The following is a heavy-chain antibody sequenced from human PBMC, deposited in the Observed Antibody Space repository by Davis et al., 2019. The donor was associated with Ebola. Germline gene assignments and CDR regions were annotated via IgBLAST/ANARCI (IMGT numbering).Heavy chain of an antibody. CDR2: INHIGST. J-gene: IGHJ6*02. CDR3: ARVLGGYGYPYYYYYYGMDV. V-gene: IGHV4-34*01. CDR1: GGSFSGYY. Sequence: SETLSLTCAVYGGSFSGYYWSWIRQLPGKGLEWIGEINHIGSTNYNPSLKSRVTISVDTSKNQFSLKLSSVTAADTAVYYCARVLGGYGYPYYYYYYGMDVWGQGTTVTVSS. D-gene: IGHD5-18*01.